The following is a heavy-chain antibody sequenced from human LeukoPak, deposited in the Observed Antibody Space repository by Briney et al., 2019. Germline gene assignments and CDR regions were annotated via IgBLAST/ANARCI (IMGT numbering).Heavy chain of an antibody. J-gene: IGHJ3*02. CDR1: GFTFSSFA. Sequence: GSLRLPFSASGFTFSSFAMHWVRQAPGKGLGWVAVISYDGSNKYYADSGKGRFTISRDNSKNTLYLQMNSPKTEDTAVYYCARREGNLDVLDIWGQGTMVTVSS. CDR2: ISYDGSNK. CDR3: ARREGNLDVLDI. V-gene: IGHV3-30-3*01.